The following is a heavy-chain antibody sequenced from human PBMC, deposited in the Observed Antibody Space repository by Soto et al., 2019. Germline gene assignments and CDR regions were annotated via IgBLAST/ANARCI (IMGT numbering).Heavy chain of an antibody. J-gene: IGHJ4*02. D-gene: IGHD5-12*01. CDR1: GFIFSGYW. CDR2: TNGDGSNT. Sequence: EVQLVESGGGLVQPGGFLRLSCAASGFIFSGYWMNWVRQAPGRGLVWVSRTNGDGSNTSYADSVKGRFTISRDNAKNTLYLQMNGLRADDTAVYFGAMSREGYNRVADYGGRGTLVTVSS. V-gene: IGHV3-74*01. CDR3: AMSREGYNRVADY.